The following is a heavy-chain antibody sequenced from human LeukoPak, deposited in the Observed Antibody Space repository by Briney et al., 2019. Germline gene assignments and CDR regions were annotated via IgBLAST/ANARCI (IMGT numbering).Heavy chain of an antibody. J-gene: IGHJ5*02. CDR3: AKGARVTTRSWFDP. CDR1: GFTFRDYA. D-gene: IGHD4-17*01. CDR2: ISGSGGST. Sequence: GGSLRLSRAASGFTFRDYAMSWVRQAPGKGLEWVSVISGSGGSTYYADSVKGRFTISRDNSQNTLYLQMSSLRVDDTAIYYCAKGARVTTRSWFDPWGQGTLVTVSS. V-gene: IGHV3-23*01.